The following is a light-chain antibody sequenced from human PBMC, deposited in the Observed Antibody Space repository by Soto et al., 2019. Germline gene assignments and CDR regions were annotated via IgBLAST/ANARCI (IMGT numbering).Light chain of an antibody. J-gene: IGLJ1*01. V-gene: IGLV1-44*01. CDR3: AAWDDSLNGLYV. CDR2: SNN. Sequence: QSLLTQPPSASGTPGQRVTISCSGSSSNIGSNTVNWYQQLPGTAPKLLIHSNNQRPSGVPDRFSGSKSGTSASLAISGLQSEDEADYYCAAWDDSLNGLYVFGTGTKV. CDR1: SSNIGSNT.